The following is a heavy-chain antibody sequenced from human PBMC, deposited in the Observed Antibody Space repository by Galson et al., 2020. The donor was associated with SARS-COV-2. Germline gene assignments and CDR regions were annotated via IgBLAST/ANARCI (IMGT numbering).Heavy chain of an antibody. CDR3: ASDTAMDYYYYYGMDV. Sequence: GGSLRLSYAASGFTFSSYSMNWVRQAPGKGLEWVSSISSSSSYIYYADSVKGRFTISRDNAKNSLYLQMNSLRAEDTAVYYCASDTAMDYYYYYGMDVWGQVTTVTVSS. J-gene: IGHJ6*02. CDR1: GFTFSSYS. CDR2: ISSSSSYI. V-gene: IGHV3-21*01. D-gene: IGHD5-18*01.